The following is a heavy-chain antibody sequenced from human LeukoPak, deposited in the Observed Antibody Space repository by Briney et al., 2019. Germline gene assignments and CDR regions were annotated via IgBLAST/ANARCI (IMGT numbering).Heavy chain of an antibody. CDR3: ARGPHRRTYDRDNWFDP. Sequence: ASVKVSCKASGGTFSSYAISWVRQAPGQGLEWMGGIIPIFCTANYAQKFQRRVTMTRDMSTTTVYMELSSLRSEDTAVYYCARGPHRRTYDRDNWFDPWGQGTLVTVSS. J-gene: IGHJ5*02. CDR1: GGTFSSYA. CDR2: IIPIFCTA. D-gene: IGHD3-3*01. V-gene: IGHV1-69*05.